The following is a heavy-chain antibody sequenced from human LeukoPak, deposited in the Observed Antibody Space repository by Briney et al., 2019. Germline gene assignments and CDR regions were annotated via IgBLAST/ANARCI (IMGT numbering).Heavy chain of an antibody. CDR3: ARADRTSWFDY. CDR1: RFTFSDYY. D-gene: IGHD2-2*01. CDR2: ISNSGSST. J-gene: IGHJ4*02. V-gene: IGHV3-11*05. Sequence: PGGSLRLSCAASRFTFSDYYMVWIRQAPGKGLEWVSYISNSGSSTKYADSVKGRFTISRDNAKNSLSLQMNSVRPEDTAVYYRARADRTSWFDYWGQGTLVTVSS.